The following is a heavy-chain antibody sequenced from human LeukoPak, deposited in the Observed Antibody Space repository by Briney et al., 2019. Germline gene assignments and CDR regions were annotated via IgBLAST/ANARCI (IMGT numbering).Heavy chain of an antibody. CDR2: ISSSGGSK. D-gene: IGHD2/OR15-2a*01. CDR3: AKSGESFYKAVDY. V-gene: IGHV3-23*01. Sequence: GGSLRFSCAASGFTFSSYAMNWVRQAPGKGLEWVSGISSSGGSKFYADSVKGRFTISRDNSKNTLYLQMNSLRAEDTAVYYCAKSGESFYKAVDYWGQGTLVTVSS. J-gene: IGHJ4*02. CDR1: GFTFSSYA.